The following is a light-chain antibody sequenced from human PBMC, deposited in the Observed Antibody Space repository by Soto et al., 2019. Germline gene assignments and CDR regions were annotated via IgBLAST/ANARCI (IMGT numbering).Light chain of an antibody. V-gene: IGLV1-47*01. CDR1: SSKIGRSY. CDR2: RND. Sequence: QSALTQSPSASGTPGQRVSISCSGSSSKIGRSYIYWYQKFPGTAPKLLIYRNDQRPSGVPDRFSGSKSGTSASLAISGLRSEDEADYYCATWDDSLEVVFGGGTKVTVL. CDR3: ATWDDSLEVV. J-gene: IGLJ2*01.